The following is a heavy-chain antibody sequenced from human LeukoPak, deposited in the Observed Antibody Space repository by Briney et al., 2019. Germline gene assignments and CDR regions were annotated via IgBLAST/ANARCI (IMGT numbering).Heavy chain of an antibody. CDR1: GYTFTSYG. CDR3: ARVMIPKADIVVVPAAILDDAFDI. V-gene: IGHV1-18*01. Sequence: GASVKVSCKASGYTFTSYGISWVRQAPGQGLEWMGWISAYNGNTNYAQKLQGRVTMTTDTSTSTAYMELRSLRSDDTAVYYCARVMIPKADIVVVPAAILDDAFDIWGQGTMVTVSS. CDR2: ISAYNGNT. J-gene: IGHJ3*02. D-gene: IGHD2-2*02.